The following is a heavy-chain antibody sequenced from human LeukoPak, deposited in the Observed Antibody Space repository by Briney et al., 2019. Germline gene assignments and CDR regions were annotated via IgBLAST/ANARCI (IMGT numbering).Heavy chain of an antibody. D-gene: IGHD3-22*01. J-gene: IGHJ4*02. CDR2: IRQDGSDK. Sequence: PGGSLRLSCAASGFTFSNFWTTWVRQAPGKGLEWVATIRQDGSDKYYVDSVKGRFTISRDNAKNSLYLQMNSLRAEDTAVYYCARYFDNTGYSWRRFDYWGQGALVTVSS. CDR3: ARYFDNTGYSWRRFDY. CDR1: GFTFSNFW. V-gene: IGHV3-7*01.